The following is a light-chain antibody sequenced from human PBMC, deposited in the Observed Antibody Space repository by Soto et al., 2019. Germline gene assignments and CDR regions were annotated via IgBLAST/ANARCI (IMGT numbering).Light chain of an antibody. CDR2: ENN. V-gene: IGLV1-51*02. Sequence: QSVLTQPPSVSAAPGQKVTISCSGSSSNIGNNYVSWYQQLPGTAPKLLIYENNKRPSVIPDRFSGSKSGTSATLGITGLQTGDEADYYCGTWDSSLSVWVFGGGTKLTVL. CDR3: GTWDSSLSVWV. CDR1: SSNIGNNY. J-gene: IGLJ3*02.